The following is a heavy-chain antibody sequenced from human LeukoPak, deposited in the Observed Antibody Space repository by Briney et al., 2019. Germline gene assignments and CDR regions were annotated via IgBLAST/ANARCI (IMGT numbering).Heavy chain of an antibody. J-gene: IGHJ4*02. CDR3: ARDVALSYCGGDCVPDF. Sequence: SETLSLTGTVHGGSISSHFWSWIRQPAGKGLEWIGRIYSTGSTDYNPSLKSRVTVSLDTSKNQFSLTLTSVTAADTAVYYCARDVALSYCGGDCVPDFWGQGILVTVSS. CDR2: IYSTGST. D-gene: IGHD2-21*02. CDR1: GGSISSHF. V-gene: IGHV4-4*07.